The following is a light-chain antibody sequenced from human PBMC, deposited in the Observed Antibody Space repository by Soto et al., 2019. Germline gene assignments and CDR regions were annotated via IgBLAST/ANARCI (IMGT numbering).Light chain of an antibody. CDR3: QQRSNWPST. CDR2: DAP. V-gene: IGKV3-11*01. Sequence: EIVLTQSPATLSLSPGERATLSCRASQSVSSYLAWYQQKPGQAPRLLIYDAPNRATGIPARFSGSGSGTDFTLTISSLEPEDFAVYYCQQRSNWPSTFGQGTRLEIK. J-gene: IGKJ5*01. CDR1: QSVSSY.